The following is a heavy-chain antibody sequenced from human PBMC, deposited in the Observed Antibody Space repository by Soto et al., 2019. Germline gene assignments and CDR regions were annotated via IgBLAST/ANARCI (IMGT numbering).Heavy chain of an antibody. CDR1: GGSISSYY. Sequence: SETLSLTCTVSGGSISSYYWSWIRQPPGKGLEWIGYIYYSGSTNYNPSLKSRVTISVDTSKNQFSLTLISVTAADTAVYYCATWGGMTFQHWGQGTLVTVSS. CDR3: ATWGGMTFQH. D-gene: IGHD2-8*02. J-gene: IGHJ1*01. V-gene: IGHV4-59*08. CDR2: IYYSGST.